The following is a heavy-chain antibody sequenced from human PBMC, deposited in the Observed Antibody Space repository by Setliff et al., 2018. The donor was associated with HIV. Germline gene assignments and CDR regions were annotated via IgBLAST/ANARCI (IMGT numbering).Heavy chain of an antibody. V-gene: IGHV4-38-2*01. CDR3: ARPRRVRSRAWYWFDI. CDR1: GYSINSGFS. Sequence: SETLSLTCAASGYSINSGFSRAWIRQPPGQGPQWIGSIYQSGSIYYNPSLQSRVTISVDSSKNQFSLHLFSVTAADTAVYYCARPRRVRSRAWYWFDIWGQGTLVTVSS. CDR2: IYQSGSI. D-gene: IGHD6-19*01. J-gene: IGHJ5*02.